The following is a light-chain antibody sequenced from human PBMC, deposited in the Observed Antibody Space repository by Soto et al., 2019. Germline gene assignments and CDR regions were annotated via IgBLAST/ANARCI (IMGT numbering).Light chain of an antibody. CDR2: CAS. Sequence: EIVMTQSPATLSVSPGERATLSCRASQSVSSNLACYQQKPGQAPRLLIYCASTRATSIPARCSGSGSGTEFTLTTSSLQSEDVAVYYYQQYNNWPPWTFGQGTKVEIK. CDR1: QSVSSN. CDR3: QQYNNWPPWT. V-gene: IGKV3-15*01. J-gene: IGKJ1*01.